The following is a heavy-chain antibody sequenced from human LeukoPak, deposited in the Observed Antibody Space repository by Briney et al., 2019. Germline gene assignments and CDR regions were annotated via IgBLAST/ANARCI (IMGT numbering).Heavy chain of an antibody. V-gene: IGHV3-74*01. CDR1: QFTFSSYW. CDR2: INSDGSIT. J-gene: IGHJ4*02. Sequence: GGSLRLPCAASQFTFSSYWMHWVRQASGKGLVWVSRINSDGSITTYADSVKGRFTISRDNAKNTLYLQMNSLRAEDTAVYYCATYYTPDYWGQGTLVTVSS. D-gene: IGHD2/OR15-2a*01. CDR3: ATYYTPDY.